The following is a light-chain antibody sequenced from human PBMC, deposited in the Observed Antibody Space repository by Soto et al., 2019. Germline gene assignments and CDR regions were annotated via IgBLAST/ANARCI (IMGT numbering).Light chain of an antibody. J-gene: IGLJ1*01. V-gene: IGLV2-14*01. CDR2: DVS. Sequence: QSALTQPASVSGSPGQSITISCTGTSSDVGCYNYVSWYQQHPGKAPKLMIYDVSNRPSGVANRFSGSKSGNTASLTISGLLAEDEADYYCSSYTSSSTPYVFGTGTKLTVL. CDR1: SSDVGCYNY. CDR3: SSYTSSSTPYV.